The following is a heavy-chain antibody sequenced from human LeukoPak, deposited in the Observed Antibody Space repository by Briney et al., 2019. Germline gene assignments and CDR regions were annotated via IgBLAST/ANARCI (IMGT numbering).Heavy chain of an antibody. CDR1: GGSISSYY. D-gene: IGHD1-26*01. CDR3: ARDGEVGGAMSRFDY. V-gene: IGHV4-59*01. J-gene: IGHJ4*02. Sequence: SETLSLTCTVSGGSISSYYWSWIRQPPGKGLEWIGYIYYSGSTNYNPSLKSRVTISVDTSKNQFSLKLSSVTAADTAVYYCARDGEVGGAMSRFDYWGQGTLVTVSS. CDR2: IYYSGST.